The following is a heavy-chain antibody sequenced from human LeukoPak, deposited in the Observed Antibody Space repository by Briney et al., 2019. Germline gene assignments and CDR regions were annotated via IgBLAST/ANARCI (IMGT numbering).Heavy chain of an antibody. CDR1: GYTFTSYG. CDR3: ARETASGYLGFDF. Sequence: GASVKVSCKASGYTFTSYGISWVRQAPGQGLERMGWISAYNGNTNYAQNLKARVTVTIDTSTTTAYMELRSLSSDDTAVYFCARETASGYLGFDFWGQGTLITVSS. D-gene: IGHD3-3*01. CDR2: ISAYNGNT. J-gene: IGHJ4*02. V-gene: IGHV1-18*01.